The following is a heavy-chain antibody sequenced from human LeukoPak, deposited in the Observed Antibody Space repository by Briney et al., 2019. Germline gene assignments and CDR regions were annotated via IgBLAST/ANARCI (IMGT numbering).Heavy chain of an antibody. V-gene: IGHV4-31*03. CDR2: IHPGGML. CDR3: SRGLDSRKLGY. Sequence: RSETLSLTCTVSGASFSSGDQYWNWIRQSPGKGLEWIGSIHPGGMLYNNPSLESRVTISIDTSKNQFSLNLNSVTAADTAVYFCSRGLDSRKLGYWGQGTLVTVSS. J-gene: IGHJ4*02. CDR1: GASFSSGDQY. D-gene: IGHD3-22*01.